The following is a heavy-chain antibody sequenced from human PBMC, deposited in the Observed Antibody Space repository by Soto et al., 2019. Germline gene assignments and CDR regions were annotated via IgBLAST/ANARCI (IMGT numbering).Heavy chain of an antibody. CDR2: IIPMFDTT. CDR1: GGAFGSYA. D-gene: IGHD5-12*01. Sequence: SVKVSCKASGGAFGSYAINWVRQAPGQGLEWMGGIIPMFDTTNYAQRFQGRVTVTADESTSTVYLELTRLRSEDTAMYYCTRHRGYSSGYWGQDFWGQGTLVTVSS. CDR3: TRHRGYSSGYWGQDF. V-gene: IGHV1-69*13. J-gene: IGHJ4*02.